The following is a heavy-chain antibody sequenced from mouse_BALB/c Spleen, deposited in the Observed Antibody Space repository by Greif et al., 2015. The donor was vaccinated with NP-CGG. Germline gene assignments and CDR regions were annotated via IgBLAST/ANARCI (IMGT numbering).Heavy chain of an antibody. CDR2: IDPANGNT. CDR1: GFNIKDTY. D-gene: IGHD2-14*01. V-gene: IGHV14-3*02. J-gene: IGHJ4*01. CDR3: ARYYRYPYYAMDY. Sequence: VQLKHSGAELVKPGASVKLSCTASGFNIKDTYMHWVKQRPEQGLEWIGRIDPANGNTKYDPKFQGKAPITADTSSNTAYLQLSSLTSEDTAVYYCARYYRYPYYAMDYWGQGTSVTVSS.